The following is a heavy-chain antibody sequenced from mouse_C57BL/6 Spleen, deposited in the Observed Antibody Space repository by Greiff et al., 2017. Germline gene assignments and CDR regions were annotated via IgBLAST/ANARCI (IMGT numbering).Heavy chain of an antibody. J-gene: IGHJ2*01. CDR1: GYAFSSSW. V-gene: IGHV1-82*01. CDR2: IYPGDGDT. Sequence: QVQLKQSGPELVKPGASVKISCKASGYAFSSSWMNWVKQRPGKGLEWIGRIYPGDGDTNYNGKFKGKATLTADKSSSTAYMQLSSLTSEDSAVYFCARNYYKDYFDYWGQGTTRTVSS. D-gene: IGHD1-1*01. CDR3: ARNYYKDYFDY.